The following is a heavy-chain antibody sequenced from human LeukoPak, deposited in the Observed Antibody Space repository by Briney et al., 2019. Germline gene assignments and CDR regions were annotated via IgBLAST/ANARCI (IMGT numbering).Heavy chain of an antibody. CDR3: ARAYRDCNGPCLDS. V-gene: IGHV1-2*02. D-gene: IGHD2-15*01. J-gene: IGHJ5*01. CDR1: GYSFTGYY. CDR2: INPNSGGT. Sequence: GASVSVSCKASGYSFTGYYIHWVRQAPGQGPEWMGWINPNSGGTKYAQRFQGRVTMTRDTSISTAYMDLCSLTSDDTAVYFCARAYRDCNGPCLDSWGQGTLVTVSS.